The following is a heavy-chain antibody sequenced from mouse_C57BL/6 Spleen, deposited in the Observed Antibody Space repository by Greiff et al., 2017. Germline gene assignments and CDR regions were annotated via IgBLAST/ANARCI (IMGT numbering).Heavy chain of an antibody. J-gene: IGHJ3*01. CDR2: IYPGSGST. V-gene: IGHV1-55*01. D-gene: IGHD1-1*01. CDR1: GYTFTSYW. Sequence: QVQLQQPGAELVKPGASVKMSCKASGYTFTSYWITWVKQRPGQGLEWIGDIYPGSGSTNYNEKFKSKATITADTTSNTAYLQLSSLTSEDTAVYYCAATEGFAYWGQGTLVTVSA. CDR3: AATEGFAY.